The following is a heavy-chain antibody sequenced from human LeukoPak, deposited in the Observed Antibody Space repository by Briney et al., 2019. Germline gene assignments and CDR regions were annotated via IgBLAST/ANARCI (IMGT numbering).Heavy chain of an antibody. CDR1: GFTFDDYA. J-gene: IGHJ4*02. CDR3: AKDYGYDILTGYYDY. CDR2: ISWNSGSI. Sequence: GGSLRLSCAASGFTFDDYAMHWVRQAPGEGLEWVSGISWNSGSIGYADSVKGRFTISRDNAKNSLYLQMNSLRAEDTALYYCAKDYGYDILTGYYDYWGQGTLVTVSS. V-gene: IGHV3-9*01. D-gene: IGHD3-9*01.